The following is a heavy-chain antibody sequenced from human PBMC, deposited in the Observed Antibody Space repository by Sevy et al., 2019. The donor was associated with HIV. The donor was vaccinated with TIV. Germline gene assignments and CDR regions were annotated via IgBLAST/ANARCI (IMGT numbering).Heavy chain of an antibody. Sequence: GGSLRLSCVASGFTFSSYWMTWVRQAPGKGLEYVANINQDGSRKDQLDSVKGRFTISRDNARNSLYLQMNGLRVEDTAMYYCARDPAYGAYDIWGQGAMVTVSS. V-gene: IGHV3-7*01. CDR2: INQDGSRK. J-gene: IGHJ3*02. CDR1: GFTFSSYW. D-gene: IGHD3-16*01. CDR3: ARDPAYGAYDI.